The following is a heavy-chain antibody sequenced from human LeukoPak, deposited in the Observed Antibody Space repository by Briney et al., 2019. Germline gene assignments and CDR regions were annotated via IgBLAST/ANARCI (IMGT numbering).Heavy chain of an antibody. V-gene: IGHV3-48*01. Sequence: PGGSLRLSCAASGFTFYSNAMTWVRQAPGKGLEWVSYISSSSSTIYYADSVKGRFTISRDNAKNSLYLQMNSLRAEDTAVYYCARDRKSDYWGQGTLVTVSS. D-gene: IGHD1-14*01. CDR1: GFTFYSNA. CDR2: ISSSSSTI. J-gene: IGHJ4*02. CDR3: ARDRKSDY.